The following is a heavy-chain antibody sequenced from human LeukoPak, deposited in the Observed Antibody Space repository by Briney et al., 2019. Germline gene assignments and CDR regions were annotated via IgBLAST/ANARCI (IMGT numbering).Heavy chain of an antibody. D-gene: IGHD3-22*01. V-gene: IGHV3-66*01. Sequence: PGGSLRLSCAASGFTFSSYAMHWVRQAPGKGLEWVSVIYSGGSTYYADSVKGRFTISRDNSKNTLYLQMNSLRAEDTAVYYCARCVQWRTYYYDSSGYYADYWGQGTLVTVSS. CDR2: IYSGGST. CDR1: GFTFSSYA. J-gene: IGHJ4*02. CDR3: ARCVQWRTYYYDSSGYYADY.